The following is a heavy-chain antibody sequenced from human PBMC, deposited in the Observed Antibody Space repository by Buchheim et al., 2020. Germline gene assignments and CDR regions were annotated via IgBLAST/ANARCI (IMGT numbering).Heavy chain of an antibody. CDR3: ARNPRGDDFWSGYYMGPFDY. J-gene: IGHJ4*02. CDR1: GGSISSGDYY. CDR2: IYYSGST. V-gene: IGHV4-30-4*01. Sequence: QVQLQESGPGLVKPSQTLSLTCTVSGGSISSGDYYWSWIRQPPGKGLEWIGYIYYSGSTYYNPSLKSRVTISVDTSKNQFSLKLSSVTAADTAVYYCARNPRGDDFWSGYYMGPFDYWGQGTL. D-gene: IGHD3-3*01.